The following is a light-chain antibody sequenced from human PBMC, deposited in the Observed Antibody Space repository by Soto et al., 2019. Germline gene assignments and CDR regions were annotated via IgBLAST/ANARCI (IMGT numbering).Light chain of an antibody. Sequence: DIQMTQSPSTLSASLGDRVTITCRASQSISSWLAWYQQKPGKAPKLLIYDASSLESGVPSRFSGSGSGTEFTLTISSLQPDDSATYYCQQYNSYPWTFGQGTKVDIK. CDR3: QQYNSYPWT. V-gene: IGKV1-5*01. CDR2: DAS. CDR1: QSISSW. J-gene: IGKJ1*01.